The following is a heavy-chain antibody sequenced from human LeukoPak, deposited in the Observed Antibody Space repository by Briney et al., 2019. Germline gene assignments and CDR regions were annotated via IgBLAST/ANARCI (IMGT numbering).Heavy chain of an antibody. CDR2: IYPGDSDT. V-gene: IGHV5-51*01. CDR1: GYSFTSYW. J-gene: IGHJ3*02. CDR3: ARRCRCSSWYLYKWDAFDI. Sequence: GESLKISCKGSGYSFTSYWIGWVRQMPGKGLEWMGIIYPGDSDTRYSPSFQGQVTISADKSISTAYLQWSSLKASDTAMYYCARRCRCSSWYLYKWDAFDIWGQGTMVTVSS. D-gene: IGHD6-13*01.